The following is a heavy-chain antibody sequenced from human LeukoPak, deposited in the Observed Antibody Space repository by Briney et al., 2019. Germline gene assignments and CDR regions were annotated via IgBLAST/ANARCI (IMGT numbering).Heavy chain of an antibody. CDR1: GGTFSSYT. CDR3: ARGSVGGNFSDY. V-gene: IGHV1-69*02. J-gene: IGHJ4*02. D-gene: IGHD2-15*01. CDR2: IIPILGIA. Sequence: SVKVSCKASGGTFSSYTISWVRQAPGQGLEWMGRIIPILGIANYAQKFQGRVTITADKSTSTAYMELSSLRSEDTAVYYCARGSVGGNFSDYWGQGTLVTVSS.